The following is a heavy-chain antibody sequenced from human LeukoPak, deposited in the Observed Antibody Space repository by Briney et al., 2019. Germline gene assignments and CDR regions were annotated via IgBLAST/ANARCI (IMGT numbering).Heavy chain of an antibody. D-gene: IGHD2-21*01. CDR1: GFTFTSYA. V-gene: IGHV3-23*01. CDR3: ASEHRFSVDY. Sequence: GGSLRLSCAASGFTFTSYAISGVRQALGKGLGWVSAISGSGGSIYYADSVKGRFTISRDNSKNTLYLQMNSLRAEDAAVYYCASEHRFSVDYWGQGTLVTVSS. J-gene: IGHJ4*02. CDR2: ISGSGGSI.